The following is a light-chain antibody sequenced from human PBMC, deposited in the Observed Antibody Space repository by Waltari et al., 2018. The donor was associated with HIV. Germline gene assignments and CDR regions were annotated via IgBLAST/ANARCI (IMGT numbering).Light chain of an antibody. CDR1: SSDFARCDY. CDR2: DVN. CDR3: SSHTSNNTLVI. J-gene: IGLJ2*01. V-gene: IGLV2-14*03. Sequence: QAALTQPASVSGSPGQSITISCTGTSSDFARCDYVSWYQKHPGKAPKLMIYDVNNRPSGVSDRFSGSKSGNTASLTISGLQPVDEADYYCSSHTSNNTLVIFGGGTKLTVL.